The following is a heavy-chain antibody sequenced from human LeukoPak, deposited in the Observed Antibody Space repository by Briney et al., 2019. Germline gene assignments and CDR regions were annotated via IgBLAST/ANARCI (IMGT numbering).Heavy chain of an antibody. CDR3: AKGSLRCSSVTCHKYWFDP. J-gene: IGHJ5*02. Sequence: PGGSLRLSCRASGFTFSDHLMNWVRQAPGKGLEWVSSISSSTNFKYYADSVKGRFTISRDNAENSVYLQMNSLRAEDTAVYYCAKGSLRCSSVTCHKYWFDPRGQGTLVTVPS. V-gene: IGHV3-21*01. CDR1: GFTFSDHL. D-gene: IGHD2-2*02. CDR2: ISSSTNFK.